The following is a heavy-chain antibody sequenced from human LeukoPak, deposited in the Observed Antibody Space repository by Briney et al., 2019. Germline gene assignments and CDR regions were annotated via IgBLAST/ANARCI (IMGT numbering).Heavy chain of an antibody. D-gene: IGHD4-17*01. V-gene: IGHV4-34*01. CDR1: GGTFSGYY. Sequence: PSETLSLTCAVYGGTFSGYYWSWIRQPPGKGLEWIGEINHSGSTNYNPSLKSRVTISVDTSNNQFALKQSSVTAADTAVYYCASPETTADAFDIWGQGTMVTVSS. J-gene: IGHJ3*02. CDR2: INHSGST. CDR3: ASPETTADAFDI.